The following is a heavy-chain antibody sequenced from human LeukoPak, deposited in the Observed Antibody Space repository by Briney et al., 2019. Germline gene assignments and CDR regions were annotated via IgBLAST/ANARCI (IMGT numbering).Heavy chain of an antibody. CDR1: GGSISSGGYY. V-gene: IGHV4-31*03. D-gene: IGHD3-10*01. J-gene: IGHJ1*01. Sequence: SETLSLTCTVSGGSISSGGYYWSWIRQHPGKGLEWIGYIYYSGSTYYNPSLKSRVTISVDTSKNQFSLKLSSVTAADTAVYYCARQTMVRGVMNFQHWGQGTLVTVSS. CDR3: ARQTMVRGVMNFQH. CDR2: IYYSGST.